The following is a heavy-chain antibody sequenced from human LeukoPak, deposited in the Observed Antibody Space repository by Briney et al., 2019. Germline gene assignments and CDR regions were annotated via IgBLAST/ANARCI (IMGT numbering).Heavy chain of an antibody. CDR2: INPNSGGT. V-gene: IGHV1-2*02. CDR3: ARGRGGNYPWWFDY. CDR1: TYTFTDYY. J-gene: IGHJ4*02. D-gene: IGHD1-26*01. Sequence: ASVKVSCEASTYTFTDYYVHWVRQAPGQGLEWMGWINPNSGGTTYAQKFQDRVTVTRDTSISTAYMELSRLRSDDTAVYYSARGRGGNYPWWFDYWGQGTLVTVSS.